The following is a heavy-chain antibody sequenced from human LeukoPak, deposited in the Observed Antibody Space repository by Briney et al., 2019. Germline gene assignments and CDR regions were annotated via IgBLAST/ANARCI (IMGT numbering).Heavy chain of an antibody. CDR3: ARVGSIAAAGTPDY. V-gene: IGHV3-11*06. CDR2: ISGSSSDT. D-gene: IGHD6-13*01. CDR1: GFTFSDYY. Sequence: GGSLRLSCAASGFTFSDYYMSWIRQAPGKGLEWVSYISGSSSDTNYADSVKGRFTVSRDNAKNSLSLQVNSLTVDDTAIYYCARVGSIAAAGTPDYWGQGTLVTVSS. J-gene: IGHJ4*02.